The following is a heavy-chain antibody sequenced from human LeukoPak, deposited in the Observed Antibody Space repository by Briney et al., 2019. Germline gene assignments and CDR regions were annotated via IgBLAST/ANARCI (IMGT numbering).Heavy chain of an antibody. D-gene: IGHD5-24*01. CDR1: GGSISSSSYY. V-gene: IGHV4-39*07. CDR3: ARGDGYNPRHRGHFDY. Sequence: PSETLSLTCTVSGGSISSSSYYWGWIRQPPGKGLEWIGSIYYSGSTYYNPSLKSRVTISVDTSKNQFSLKLSSVTAADTAVYYCARGDGYNPRHRGHFDYWGQGTLVTVSS. CDR2: IYYSGST. J-gene: IGHJ4*02.